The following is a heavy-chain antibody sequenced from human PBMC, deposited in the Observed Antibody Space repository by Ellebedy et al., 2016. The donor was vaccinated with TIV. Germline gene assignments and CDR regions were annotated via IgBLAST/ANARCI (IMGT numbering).Heavy chain of an antibody. V-gene: IGHV3-23*01. D-gene: IGHD5-18*01. CDR3: AKDRTPGDGYWVFDY. J-gene: IGHJ4*02. CDR2: IVGSGARK. CDR1: GFTFSPYA. Sequence: GESLKISCAASGFTFSPYAMAWVRQAPGKGLEWVSGIVGSGARKYADSVKGRFTISRDNSKSTVDLQMNSLRAEDTAVYFCAKDRTPGDGYWVFDYWGQGTLVTVSS.